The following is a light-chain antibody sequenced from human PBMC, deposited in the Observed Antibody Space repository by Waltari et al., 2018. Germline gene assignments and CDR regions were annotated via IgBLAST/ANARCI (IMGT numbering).Light chain of an antibody. CDR3: CSYAGSWV. CDR1: GSDVGDFNY. Sequence: QSALTQPRSVSGSPGRSVTISCAGTGSDVGDFNYVSWYQQHPGKAPKLVIYDVTKRPSGVPDRVSGSKSGTSASLTVSGLQAEDEADYYCCSYAGSWVFGGGTKLTVL. V-gene: IGLV2-11*01. CDR2: DVT. J-gene: IGLJ3*02.